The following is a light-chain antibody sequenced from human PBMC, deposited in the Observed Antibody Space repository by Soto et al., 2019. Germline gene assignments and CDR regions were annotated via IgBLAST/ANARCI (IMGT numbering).Light chain of an antibody. CDR2: SNN. V-gene: IGLV1-44*01. J-gene: IGLJ2*01. Sequence: QAVVTQEPSASGTPGQRVTISCSGSSPNIGSNTVNWYQQLPGTAPKLVMYSNNQRPSGVPDRFSGSKSGTSASLAISGLQPDDEADYYCAAWDDSLNGQVVFGGGTKLTVL. CDR3: AAWDDSLNGQVV. CDR1: SPNIGSNT.